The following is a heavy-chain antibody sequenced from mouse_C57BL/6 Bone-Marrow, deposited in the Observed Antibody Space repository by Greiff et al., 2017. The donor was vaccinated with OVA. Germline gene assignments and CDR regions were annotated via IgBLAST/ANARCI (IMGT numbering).Heavy chain of an antibody. CDR1: GYTFTDYE. CDR3: TRELDWFAY. Sequence: VQLQQSGAELVRPGASVTLSCKASGYTFTDYEMHWVKQTPVHGLEWIGAIDPETGGTAYNQKFKGKAILTAYKSSSTAYMELRSLTSEDSAVYYCTRELDWFAYWGQGTLVTVSA. J-gene: IGHJ3*01. CDR2: IDPETGGT. D-gene: IGHD3-1*01. V-gene: IGHV1-15*01.